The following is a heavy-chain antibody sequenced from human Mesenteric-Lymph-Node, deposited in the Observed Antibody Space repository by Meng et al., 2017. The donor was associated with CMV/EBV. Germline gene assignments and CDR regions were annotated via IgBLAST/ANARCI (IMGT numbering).Heavy chain of an antibody. CDR3: ASVHRGDYFDY. CDR1: GFTVSSNY. Sequence: GESLKISCAASGFTVSSNYMSWVRQAPGKGLEWVSVIYSGGSTYYADSVKGRFTISRDNSKNTLYLQMNSLRAEDTAVYYCASVHRGDYFDYWGQGTLVTVSS. CDR2: IYSGGST. D-gene: IGHD1-1*01. J-gene: IGHJ4*02. V-gene: IGHV3-66*02.